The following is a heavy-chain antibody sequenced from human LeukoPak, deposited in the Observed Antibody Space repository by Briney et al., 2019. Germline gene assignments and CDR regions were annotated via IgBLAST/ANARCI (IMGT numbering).Heavy chain of an antibody. CDR3: ARELPYDSSGYYLFDY. CDR1: GGTFSSYA. J-gene: IGHJ4*02. CDR2: IIPIFGTA. Sequence: GASVKVSCKASGGTFSSYAISWVRQAPGQGLEWMGGIIPIFGTANYAQKFQGRVTITADEFTSTAYMELSSLRSEDTAVYYCARELPYDSSGYYLFDYWGQGTLVTVSS. V-gene: IGHV1-69*13. D-gene: IGHD3-22*01.